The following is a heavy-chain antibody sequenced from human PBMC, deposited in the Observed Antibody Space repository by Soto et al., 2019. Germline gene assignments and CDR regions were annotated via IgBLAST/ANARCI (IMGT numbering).Heavy chain of an antibody. CDR3: AKPPIAARPSPGAFDI. J-gene: IGHJ3*02. V-gene: IGHV3-23*01. Sequence: GGSLRLSCAASGFTFSSYAMSWVRQAPGKGLEWVSAISGSGGSTYYADSVKGRFTISRDNSKNTLYLQMNSLRAEDTAVYYCAKPPIAARPSPGAFDIWGQGTMVTVSS. CDR1: GFTFSSYA. CDR2: ISGSGGST. D-gene: IGHD6-6*01.